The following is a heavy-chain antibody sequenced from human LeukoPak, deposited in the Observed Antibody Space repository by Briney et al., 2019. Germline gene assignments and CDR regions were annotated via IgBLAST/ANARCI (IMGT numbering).Heavy chain of an antibody. J-gene: IGHJ4*02. Sequence: PGGSLRLSCAASGFTFSDYWMSWVRQAPGKGLEWVANIKEDGSEKYYVDSVKGRFTISRDNAKNSLYLQMNSLRAEDTAVYYCARGGKTAILDWGQGTLVTVSS. CDR2: IKEDGSEK. CDR1: GFTFSDYW. D-gene: IGHD2/OR15-2a*01. V-gene: IGHV3-7*03. CDR3: ARGGKTAILD.